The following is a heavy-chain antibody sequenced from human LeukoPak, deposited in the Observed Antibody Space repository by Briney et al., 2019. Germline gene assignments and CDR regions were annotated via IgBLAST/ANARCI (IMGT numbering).Heavy chain of an antibody. J-gene: IGHJ4*02. V-gene: IGHV3-21*01. CDR3: ARVGRIAARPGYFDY. CDR1: GFTFSSYS. Sequence: GGSLRLSCAASGFTFSSYSMNWVRQAPGKGLEWVSSISSSSSYIYYADSVKGRFTISRDNSKNTLYLQMNSLRAEDTAVYYCARVGRIAARPGYFDYWGQGTLVTVSS. D-gene: IGHD6-6*01. CDR2: ISSSSSYI.